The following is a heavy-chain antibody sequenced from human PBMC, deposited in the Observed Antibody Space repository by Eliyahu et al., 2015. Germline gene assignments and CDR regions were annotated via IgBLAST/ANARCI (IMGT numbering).Heavy chain of an antibody. V-gene: IGHV4-34*01. CDR3: ARVRVLRFFIDGGHLLDV. CDR2: INXSGST. CDR1: GXSFSGXY. Sequence: QVQLQQWGAGLLKPSXTLSLTCAVXGXSFSGXYWXWIRQPPGKGLEWIGEINXSGSTNYNSSPKXRVTISVDTSKNQFXLKLSSVTAADTAVYYCARVRVLRFFIDGGHLLDVWGKGTTVTVSS. D-gene: IGHD3-3*01. J-gene: IGHJ6*04.